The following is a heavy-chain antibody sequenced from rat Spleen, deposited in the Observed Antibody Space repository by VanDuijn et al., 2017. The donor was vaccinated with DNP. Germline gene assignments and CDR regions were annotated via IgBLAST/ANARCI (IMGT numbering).Heavy chain of an antibody. J-gene: IGHJ2*01. D-gene: IGHD4-3*01. Sequence: EVELVESGGGLVQPGRSLKLSCAASGFSFSDYYMAWVRQAPTKGLDWVAYISYDGGSTYNGDSVKGRFTISRANVKSTLYLQMNSLRSEDMATYYCVRWYNSGYYFDYWGQGVMVTVSS. V-gene: IGHV5-22*01. CDR2: ISYDGGST. CDR3: VRWYNSGYYFDY. CDR1: GFSFSDYY.